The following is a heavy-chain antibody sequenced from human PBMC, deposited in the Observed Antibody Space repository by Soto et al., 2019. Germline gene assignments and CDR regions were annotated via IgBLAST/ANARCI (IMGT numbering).Heavy chain of an antibody. CDR2: INEDGRII. CDR3: TRDIGGWGAY. J-gene: IGHJ4*02. V-gene: IGHV3-74*01. D-gene: IGHD3-10*01. Sequence: EVQLVESGGGLVQPGGSLRLSCAASGFTFSNFWMHWVRQVPGKGLMWVSRINEDGRIINYADSVKGRFTISRDNASDTLNLEMNSLRAEDTVLYYCTRDIGGWGAYWGQGALVTVSS. CDR1: GFTFSNFW.